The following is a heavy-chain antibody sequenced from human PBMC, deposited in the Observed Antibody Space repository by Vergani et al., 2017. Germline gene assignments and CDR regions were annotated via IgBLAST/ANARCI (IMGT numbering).Heavy chain of an antibody. D-gene: IGHD5-18*01. Sequence: QLQLQESGPGLLKPSETLCLTCSVSGTSISGSSDYWGWIRQPPGKGLEWIGSIFYTGTSYYNPSLESRATNSVDTSKNQFSLKLKSVTAADTAVYYCAXQFWGGDGYRFDHWGQGTLVTVSS. V-gene: IGHV4-39*01. CDR2: IFYTGTS. CDR1: GTSISGSSDY. CDR3: AXQFWGGDGYRFDH. J-gene: IGHJ4*02.